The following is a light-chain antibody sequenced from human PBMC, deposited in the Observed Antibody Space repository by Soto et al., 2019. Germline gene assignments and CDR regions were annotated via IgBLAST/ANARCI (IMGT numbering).Light chain of an antibody. V-gene: IGKV1-5*03. CDR3: QQYDNYLT. CDR1: QSVRTW. J-gene: IGKJ1*01. Sequence: DIQMTQSASSLSASVGDRVSITCRASQSVRTWLAWFQQKPGKAPKLLIYKATTLESGVPSRFSGSGSGTEFTLTISSLQSDDFATYYCQQYDNYLTFGRGTKVDIK. CDR2: KAT.